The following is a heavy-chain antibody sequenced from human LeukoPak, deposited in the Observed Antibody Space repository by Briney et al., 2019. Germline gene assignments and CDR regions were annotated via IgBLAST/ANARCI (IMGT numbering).Heavy chain of an antibody. CDR2: IYYSGST. D-gene: IGHD3-22*01. CDR3: ARSTYYYDSSGYLNFDY. V-gene: IGHV4-59*08. CDR1: GGSISSYY. J-gene: IGHJ4*02. Sequence: SETLSLTCTVSGGSISSYYWSWIRQPPGKGLEWIGYIYYSGSTNYNPSLKSRVTISVDTSKNQFSPKLSSVTAADTAVYYCARSTYYYDSSGYLNFDYWGQGTLVTVSS.